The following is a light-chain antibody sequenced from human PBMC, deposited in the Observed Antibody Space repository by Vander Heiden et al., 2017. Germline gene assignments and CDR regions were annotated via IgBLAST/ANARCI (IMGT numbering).Light chain of an antibody. J-gene: IGKJ3*01. CDR3: QHDDCSPFT. CDR2: EAS. Sequence: EIVLTQSPGTLSLSPGERATLSCRASQSVRSIHLAWYQQKPGQTPRLLIYEASTRATGIPDRFSGSGSGTDFTLTISRLEPEDFAFYYCQHDDCSPFTFGHGTKVDIK. CDR1: QSVRSIH. V-gene: IGKV3-20*01.